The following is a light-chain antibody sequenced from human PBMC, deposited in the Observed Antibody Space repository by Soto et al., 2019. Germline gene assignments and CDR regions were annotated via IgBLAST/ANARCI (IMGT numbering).Light chain of an antibody. V-gene: IGKV3-15*01. CDR1: QSVSST. Sequence: EIVMTQSPATLSVSPGESATLSCRASQSVSSTLAWYQRKPGQAPRLLIYSASTRATGIPARFSGSGSGTEFTLPISSLQSEDFAVYYCQQYNKWPLTFGGGTKVDIK. J-gene: IGKJ4*01. CDR3: QQYNKWPLT. CDR2: SAS.